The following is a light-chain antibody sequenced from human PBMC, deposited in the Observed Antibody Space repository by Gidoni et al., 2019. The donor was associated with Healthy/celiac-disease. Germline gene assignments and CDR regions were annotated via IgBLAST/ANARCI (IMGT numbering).Light chain of an antibody. CDR1: QSVSSSY. J-gene: IGKJ1*01. CDR3: QQYGSSPWT. Sequence: VLTQSPGTLSLSPGERATLSCRASQSVSSSYLAWYQQKPGQAPRLLIYGASSRATGIPDRFSGSGSGTDFTLTISRLEPEDFAVYYCQQYGSSPWTFGQGTKVEIK. V-gene: IGKV3-20*01. CDR2: GAS.